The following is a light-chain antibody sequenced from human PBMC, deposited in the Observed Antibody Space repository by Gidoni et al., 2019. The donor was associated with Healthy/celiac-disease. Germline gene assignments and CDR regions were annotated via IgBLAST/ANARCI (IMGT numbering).Light chain of an antibody. CDR1: QSVSSSY. J-gene: IGKJ1*01. CDR3: QQYGSSPWT. Sequence: VLTQSPGTLSLSPGERATLSCRASQSVSSSYLAWYQQKPGQAPRLLIYGASSRATGIPDRFSGSGSGTDFTLTISRLEPEDFAVYYCQQYGSSPWTFGQGTKVEIK. V-gene: IGKV3-20*01. CDR2: GAS.